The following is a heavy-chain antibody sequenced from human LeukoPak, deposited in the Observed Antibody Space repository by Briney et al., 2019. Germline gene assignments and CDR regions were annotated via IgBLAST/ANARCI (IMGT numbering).Heavy chain of an antibody. CDR1: GFTFSSYG. Sequence: GVSLRLSCAASGFTFSSYGMHWVRQAPGKGLEWVAFIRYDGSNKYYADSVKGRFTISRDNSKNTLYLQMNSLRAEDTAVYYCARVLRERNDYWGQGTLVTVSS. J-gene: IGHJ4*02. CDR3: ARVLRERNDY. V-gene: IGHV3-30*02. D-gene: IGHD2/OR15-2a*01. CDR2: IRYDGSNK.